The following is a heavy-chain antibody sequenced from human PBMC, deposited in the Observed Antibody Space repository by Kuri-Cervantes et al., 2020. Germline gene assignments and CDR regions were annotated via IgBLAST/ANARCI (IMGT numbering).Heavy chain of an antibody. CDR2: ISGGST. Sequence: GGSLRLSCAASGFTVSSNEMSWVRQAPGKGLEWVSSISGGSTYYADSRKGRFTISRDNSKNTLHLQMNSLRAEDTAVYYCARSLAAAGLFDYWGQGTLVTVSS. V-gene: IGHV3-38-3*01. J-gene: IGHJ4*02. CDR1: GFTVSSNE. D-gene: IGHD6-13*01. CDR3: ARSLAAAGLFDY.